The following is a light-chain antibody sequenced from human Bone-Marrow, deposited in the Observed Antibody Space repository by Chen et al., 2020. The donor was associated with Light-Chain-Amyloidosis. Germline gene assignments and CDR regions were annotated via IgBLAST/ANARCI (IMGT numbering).Light chain of an antibody. Sequence: DSVLTLSPGTPSVSPGERVTLSCRASQSISSSFLAWYQQKPGQAPRLLIFGATSRATGIPDRFSGSGSGTDFTLTINRLEPEDFAVYYCQQYGSSITFGQGTRLDIK. CDR1: QSISSSF. J-gene: IGKJ5*01. CDR2: GAT. V-gene: IGKV3-20*01. CDR3: QQYGSSIT.